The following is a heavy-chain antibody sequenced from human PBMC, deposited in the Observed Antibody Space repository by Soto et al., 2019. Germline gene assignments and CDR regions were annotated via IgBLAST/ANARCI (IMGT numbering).Heavy chain of an antibody. CDR1: GFTFSNYN. CDR3: ARASVVVAATPEGEFYYYYYGMDV. D-gene: IGHD2-15*01. V-gene: IGHV3-21*01. J-gene: IGHJ6*02. Sequence: PGGSLRLSCAASGFTFSNYNMNWVRQAPGKGLEWVSSISSSSSYIYYADSVKGRFTISRDNSKNTLYLQMNSLRAEDTAVYYCARASVVVAATPEGEFYYYYYGMDVWGQGTTVTVSS. CDR2: ISSSSSYI.